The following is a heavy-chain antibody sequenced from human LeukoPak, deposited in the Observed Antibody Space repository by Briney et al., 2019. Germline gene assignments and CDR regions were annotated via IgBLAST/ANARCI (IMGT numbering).Heavy chain of an antibody. Sequence: SETLSLTCAVYGGSFSVYYWSWIRQPPGKGREWVGEINHSGSTNYNPSLKGRVTISVDTSTNQFSLKLRSVTAADTAVYYCARGEWLVYFQPWGQGNLVTVSS. J-gene: IGHJ1*01. CDR2: INHSGST. CDR3: ARGEWLVYFQP. V-gene: IGHV4-34*01. CDR1: GGSFSVYY. D-gene: IGHD3-3*01.